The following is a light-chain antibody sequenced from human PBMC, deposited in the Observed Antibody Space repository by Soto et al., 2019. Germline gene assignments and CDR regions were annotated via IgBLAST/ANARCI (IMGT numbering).Light chain of an antibody. J-gene: IGKJ1*01. CDR3: QQYYSTPRT. CDR2: DAS. Sequence: EIVLTQSPATLSVSPGKRATLSCRASQSVSSYLAWYQQKPGQAPRLLIYDASNRATGIPARFSGSGSGTDFTLTISSLQAEDVAVYYCQQYYSTPRTFGQGTKVEIK. CDR1: QSVSSY. V-gene: IGKV3-11*01.